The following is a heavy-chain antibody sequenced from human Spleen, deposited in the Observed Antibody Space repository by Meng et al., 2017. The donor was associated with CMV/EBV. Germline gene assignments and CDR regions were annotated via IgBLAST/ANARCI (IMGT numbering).Heavy chain of an antibody. V-gene: IGHV4-34*01. CDR2: INHSGYT. Sequence: GPLRLSCAVFGESFSGYYWNWIRQTPGKGLEWIGEINHSGYTKYNPSLKSRVTISVDTSKNQFSLKLRSVTAADTAVYYCARGAATIGNCINTSCYRPYYYGLDVWGQGTTVTVSS. CDR1: GESFSGYY. J-gene: IGHJ6*02. D-gene: IGHD2-2*01. CDR3: ARGAATIGNCINTSCYRPYYYGLDV.